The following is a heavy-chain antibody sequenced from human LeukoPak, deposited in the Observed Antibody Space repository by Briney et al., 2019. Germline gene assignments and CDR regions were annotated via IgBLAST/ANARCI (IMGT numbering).Heavy chain of an antibody. J-gene: IGHJ4*02. CDR1: GFTFSSYW. V-gene: IGHV3-48*04. D-gene: IGHD4-17*01. Sequence: GGSLRLSCAASGFTFSSYWMSWVRQAPGKGLEWVSYISSSGSTIYYADSVKGRFTISRDNAKNSLYLQMNSLRAEDTAVYYCARTNYGDYFDYWGQGTLVTVSS. CDR3: ARTNYGDYFDY. CDR2: ISSSGSTI.